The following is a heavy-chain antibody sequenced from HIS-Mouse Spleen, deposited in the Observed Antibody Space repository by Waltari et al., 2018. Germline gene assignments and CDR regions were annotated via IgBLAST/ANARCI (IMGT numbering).Heavy chain of an antibody. D-gene: IGHD6-13*01. CDR2: IYYSGST. Sequence: QLQLQESGPGLVKPSETQSLTCTVSGGSISRTSYYWGWIRHPPGKGLEWIGSIYYSGSTYYNPSLKSRVTISVDTSKNQFSLKLSSVTAADTAVYYCAREIPYSSSWYDWYFDLWGRGTLVTVSS. V-gene: IGHV4-39*07. CDR3: AREIPYSSSWYDWYFDL. CDR1: GGSISRTSYY. J-gene: IGHJ2*01.